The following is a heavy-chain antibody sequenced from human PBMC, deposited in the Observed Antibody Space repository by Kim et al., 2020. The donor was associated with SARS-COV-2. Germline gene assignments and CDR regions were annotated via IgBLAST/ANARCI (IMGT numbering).Heavy chain of an antibody. CDR2: ISSSGSTI. D-gene: IGHD1-20*01. CDR1: GFTFSSYE. J-gene: IGHJ3*02. Sequence: GGSLRLSCAASGFTFSSYEMNWVRQAPGKGLEWVSYISSSGSTIYYADSVKGRFTISRDNAKNSLYLQMNSLRAEDTAVYYCARDWYNWGYAFDIWGQGTMVTVSS. V-gene: IGHV3-48*03. CDR3: ARDWYNWGYAFDI.